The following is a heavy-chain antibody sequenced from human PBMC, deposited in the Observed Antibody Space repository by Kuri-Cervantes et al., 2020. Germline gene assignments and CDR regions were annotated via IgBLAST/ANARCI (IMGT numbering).Heavy chain of an antibody. D-gene: IGHD7-27*01. CDR3: ASTGGGVDH. Sequence: GGSLRLSCAASGFTFSSYAMSWVRQAPGKGLEWVSSIGGSGGSTYYADSVKGRFTISRDNSKNTLYLQMNSLRAEDTAVYYCASTGGGVDHWGQGTLVTVSS. CDR1: GFTFSSYA. V-gene: IGHV3-23*01. CDR2: IGGSGGST. J-gene: IGHJ4*02.